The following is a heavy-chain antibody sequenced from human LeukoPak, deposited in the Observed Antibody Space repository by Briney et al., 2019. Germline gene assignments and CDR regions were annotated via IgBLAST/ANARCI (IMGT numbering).Heavy chain of an antibody. CDR2: ISSSSSYI. J-gene: IGHJ4*02. CDR3: ARDRQWFDPRIDY. D-gene: IGHD3-10*01. CDR1: GFTFSSYS. Sequence: GGSLRLSCAASGFTFSSYSMNWVRQAPGKGLEWVSSISSSSSYIYYADSVKGRFTISRDNAKNSLYLQMNSLRVEDTAVYYCARDRQWFDPRIDYWGQGTLVTVSS. V-gene: IGHV3-21*01.